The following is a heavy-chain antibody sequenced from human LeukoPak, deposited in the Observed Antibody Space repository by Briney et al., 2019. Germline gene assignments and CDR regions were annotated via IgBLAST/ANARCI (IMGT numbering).Heavy chain of an antibody. CDR3: ARVSSGWRTDAFDI. J-gene: IGHJ3*02. Sequence: GGSLRLSCAVSGFTFSDSWMHWVRQAPGKGLVWVSRINSDGSITAYADSVKGRFTISRDNAKNTLYLQMNSLRAEDTGVYYCARVSSGWRTDAFDIWGQGTMVTVSS. D-gene: IGHD6-19*01. CDR1: GFTFSDSW. CDR2: INSDGSIT. V-gene: IGHV3-74*01.